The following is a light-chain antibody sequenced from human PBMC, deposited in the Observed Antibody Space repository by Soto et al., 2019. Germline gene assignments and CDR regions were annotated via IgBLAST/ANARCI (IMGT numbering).Light chain of an antibody. CDR2: EVS. V-gene: IGLV2-14*01. Sequence: QSALTQPASVSGSPGQSITISCTGTSSDVGGYNYVSWYQQHPGKAPKLIIHEVSNRPSGVSNRFSGSKSGNTASLTISGLQAEDDADYYCSSHGGTNPIYVFGSGTKLTVL. CDR1: SSDVGGYNY. J-gene: IGLJ1*01. CDR3: SSHGGTNPIYV.